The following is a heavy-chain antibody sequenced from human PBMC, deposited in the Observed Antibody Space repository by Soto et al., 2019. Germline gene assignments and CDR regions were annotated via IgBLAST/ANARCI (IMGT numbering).Heavy chain of an antibody. V-gene: IGHV1-69*06. Sequence: QVQLVQSGAEVKKPGSSVKVSCKASGGTFSSYAISWVRQAPGQGLEWMGGIIPIFGTANYAQKFQGRVTITAGKSTSNAYMEVSSLRSAEAAVYYWATIAAASGYYYYGMDVWGQGTTVTVSS. CDR3: ATIAAASGYYYYGMDV. CDR1: GGTFSSYA. J-gene: IGHJ6*02. D-gene: IGHD6-13*01. CDR2: IIPIFGTA.